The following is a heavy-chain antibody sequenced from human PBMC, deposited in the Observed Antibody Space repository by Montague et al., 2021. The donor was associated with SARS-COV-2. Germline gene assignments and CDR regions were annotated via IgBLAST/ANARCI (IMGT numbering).Heavy chain of an antibody. CDR1: GDSISSFY. V-gene: IGHV4-59*08. Sequence: SETLSLTCTVSGDSISSFYWSWFRQPPGKGLEWIGYISDSGSTNYNPSLTSRVTMSVDTSKNQFSLKVNSVTAADTAVYYCARHYSATLPAVYWGQGTLVTVSS. D-gene: IGHD2-15*01. J-gene: IGHJ4*02. CDR3: ARHYSATLPAVY. CDR2: ISDSGST.